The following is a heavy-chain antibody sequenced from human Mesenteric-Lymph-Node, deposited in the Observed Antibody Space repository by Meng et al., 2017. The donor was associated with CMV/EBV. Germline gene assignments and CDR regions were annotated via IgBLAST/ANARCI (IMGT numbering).Heavy chain of an antibody. CDR2: ISGSGGST. V-gene: IGHV3-23*01. D-gene: IGHD2/OR15-2a*01. CDR3: AKEGRGGFYGHILSSYYYYGMDV. CDR1: GFTFSSYA. Sequence: GGSLRLSCAASGFTFSSYAMSWVRQAPGKGLEWVSAISGSGGSTYYADSVKGRFTISRDNSKNTLYLQMNSLRAEDTAVYYCAKEGRGGFYGHILSSYYYYGMDVWGQGTTVTVSS. J-gene: IGHJ6*02.